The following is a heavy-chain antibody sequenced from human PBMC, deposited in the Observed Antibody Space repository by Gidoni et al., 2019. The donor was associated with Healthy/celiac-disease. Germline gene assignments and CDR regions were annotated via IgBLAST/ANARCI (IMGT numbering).Heavy chain of an antibody. Sequence: EVQLVESGGGLVKPGGSLRLSCAASGFTFSSYSMNWVRQAQGKGLEWVSSISSSSSYIYYADSVKGRFTISRDNAKNSLYLQMNSLRAEDTAVYYCAGHTAMATVDYWGQGTLVTVSS. CDR3: AGHTAMATVDY. J-gene: IGHJ4*02. CDR1: GFTFSSYS. CDR2: ISSSSSYI. D-gene: IGHD5-18*01. V-gene: IGHV3-21*01.